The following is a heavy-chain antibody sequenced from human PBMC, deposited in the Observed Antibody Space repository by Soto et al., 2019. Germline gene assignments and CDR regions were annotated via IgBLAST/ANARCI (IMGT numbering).Heavy chain of an antibody. V-gene: IGHV1-18*01. CDR3: ARKWELLDAFDI. J-gene: IGHJ3*02. CDR1: GYTFTSYG. CDR2: ISAYNGNT. Sequence: ASVKGSCKSSGYTFTSYGISWVRQAPGQGLEWMGWISAYNGNTNYAQKLQGRVTMTTDTSTSTAYMELRSLRSDDTAVYYCARKWELLDAFDIWGQGTMVTVSS. D-gene: IGHD1-26*01.